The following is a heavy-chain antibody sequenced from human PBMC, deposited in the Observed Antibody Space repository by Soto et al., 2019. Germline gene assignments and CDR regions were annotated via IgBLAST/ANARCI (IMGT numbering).Heavy chain of an antibody. CDR1: GGSINTFY. D-gene: IGHD3-10*01. J-gene: IGHJ4*02. Sequence: TLSLTCTVSGGSINTFYWSWVRQPAGKGLEWIGRIFSSGSTSFNPSLESRVAMSVDTSKNHFSLNLSSVTAADMAVYYCAREGSHSPYNFPTGTQLWSFDFWGQGALVTVSS. CDR3: AREGSHSPYNFPTGTQLWSFDF. CDR2: IFSSGST. V-gene: IGHV4-4*07.